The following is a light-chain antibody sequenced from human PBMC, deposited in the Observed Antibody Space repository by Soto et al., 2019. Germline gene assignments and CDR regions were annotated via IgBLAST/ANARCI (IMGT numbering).Light chain of an antibody. CDR1: QSVTNNY. CDR3: QQYGISPLMYT. V-gene: IGKV3-20*01. J-gene: IGKJ2*01. CDR2: GAS. Sequence: EIVLMQSPGTLSLSPGERATLSCRASQSVTNNYLAWYQQKPAQAPRLLIYGASSRATGVPDRFSGSGSGTDFTLTITRLEPEDFAVYYCQQYGISPLMYTFGQGTKLGVK.